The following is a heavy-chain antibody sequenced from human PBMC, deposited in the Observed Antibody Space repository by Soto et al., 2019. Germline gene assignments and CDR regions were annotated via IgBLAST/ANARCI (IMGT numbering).Heavy chain of an antibody. D-gene: IGHD2-2*01. V-gene: IGHV4-59*01. J-gene: IGHJ3*02. CDR3: ARYAGYDSFDT. Sequence: PWETLSLTCTVSGGSSSSYDWSWIRQPPGKGLEWIGYIYYSGSTNYNPSLKSRVTISVDTSKNQFSLKLSSVTAADTAVYYCARYAGYDSFDTWGHGTLVTVPS. CDR2: IYYSGST. CDR1: GGSSSSYD.